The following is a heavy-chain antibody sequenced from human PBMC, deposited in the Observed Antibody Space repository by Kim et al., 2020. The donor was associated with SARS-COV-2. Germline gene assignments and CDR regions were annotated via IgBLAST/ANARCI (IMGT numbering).Heavy chain of an antibody. D-gene: IGHD6-19*01. CDR1: GFTFSSYS. Sequence: GGSLRLSCAASGFTFSSYSMNWVRQAPGKGLEWVSSISSSSSYIYYADSVKGRFTISRDNAKNSLYLQMNSLRAEDTAVYYCARAGYSRGWDFDYWGQGTLVTVSS. CDR3: ARAGYSRGWDFDY. CDR2: ISSSSSYI. V-gene: IGHV3-21*01. J-gene: IGHJ4*02.